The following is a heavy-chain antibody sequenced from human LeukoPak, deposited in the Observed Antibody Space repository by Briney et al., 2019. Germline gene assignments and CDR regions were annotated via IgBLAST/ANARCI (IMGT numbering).Heavy chain of an antibody. Sequence: GESLKISCKGSGYSFTSYWIGWVRQMPGKGLEWMGIIYPGDSDTRYSPSFQGQVTISADKSISTAYLQWSSLKASDTAMYYCARGKRGVFYILNWFDPLGQGTLVTVSS. D-gene: IGHD3-10*01. V-gene: IGHV5-51*01. CDR1: GYSFTSYW. J-gene: IGHJ5*02. CDR2: IYPGDSDT. CDR3: ARGKRGVFYILNWFDP.